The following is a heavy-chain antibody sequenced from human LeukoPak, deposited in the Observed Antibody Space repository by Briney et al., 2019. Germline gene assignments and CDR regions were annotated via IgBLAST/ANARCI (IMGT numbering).Heavy chain of an antibody. CDR1: GFTFRDYV. Sequence: GGSLRLSCAASGFTFRDYVISWVREAPGKGLEWDSSISPSGDSTYYAGSVRGRFTLSRDNSKNTVYFQMNSLRAEDTAIYYCAQDWPSAVTTTPGFWGQGTIVIVSS. D-gene: IGHD4-17*01. J-gene: IGHJ3*01. V-gene: IGHV3-23*01. CDR2: ISPSGDST. CDR3: AQDWPSAVTTTPGF.